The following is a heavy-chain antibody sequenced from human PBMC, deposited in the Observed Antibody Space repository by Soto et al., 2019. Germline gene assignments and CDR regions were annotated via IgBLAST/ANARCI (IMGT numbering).Heavy chain of an antibody. V-gene: IGHV3-30*18. D-gene: IGHD6-13*01. CDR1: GFTFSSYG. Sequence: PGGSLRLSCAASGFTFSSYGMHWVRQAPGKGLEWVAVISYDGSNKYYADSVKGRFTISRDNSKNTLYLQMNSLRAEDTAVYYCAKDLKQLVGYYYYGMDVWGQGTTVTVSS. J-gene: IGHJ6*02. CDR3: AKDLKQLVGYYYYGMDV. CDR2: ISYDGSNK.